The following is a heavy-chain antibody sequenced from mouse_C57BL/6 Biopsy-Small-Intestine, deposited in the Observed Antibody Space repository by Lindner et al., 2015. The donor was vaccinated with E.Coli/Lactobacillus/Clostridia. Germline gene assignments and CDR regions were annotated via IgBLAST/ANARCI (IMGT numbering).Heavy chain of an antibody. Sequence: VQLQESGGGLVKPGGSLELSCTASGFIFGDHGMHWVRQAPEKGLEWVAYISGSSSTIFYADVLKGRFTISRDNAKNTLFLQMTSLRSEDTAIHYCARNYYGSGYDYWGQGTTLTVSS. CDR2: ISGSSSTI. V-gene: IGHV5-17*01. D-gene: IGHD1-1*01. CDR3: ARNYYGSGYDY. J-gene: IGHJ2*01. CDR1: GFIFGDHG.